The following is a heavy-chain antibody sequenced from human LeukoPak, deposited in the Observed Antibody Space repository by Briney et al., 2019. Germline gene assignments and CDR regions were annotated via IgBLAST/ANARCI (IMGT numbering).Heavy chain of an antibody. CDR2: IKQDGSEK. V-gene: IGHV3-7*01. CDR1: GFTFSSYW. D-gene: IGHD6-19*01. Sequence: PGGSLRLSCAASGFTFSSYWMSWVRQAPGKGLEWVANIKQDGSEKYYVDSVKGRFTISRDNAKNSLYLQMNSLRAEDTAVYYCARDVAGGNYDYFYMDVWGIGTTVSVSS. J-gene: IGHJ6*03. CDR3: ARDVAGGNYDYFYMDV.